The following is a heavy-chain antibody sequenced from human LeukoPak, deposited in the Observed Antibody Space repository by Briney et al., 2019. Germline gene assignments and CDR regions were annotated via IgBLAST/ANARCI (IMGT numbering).Heavy chain of an antibody. CDR2: ISSSSSYI. D-gene: IGHD6-19*01. Sequence: GGSLRLSCAASGFTFSSYSMNWVRQAPGKGLEWVSSISSSSSYIYYADSVKGRFTISRDNAKNSLYLQMNSLGAEDTAVYYCARDRASSSGWYGSSAFDIWGQGTMVTVSS. CDR1: GFTFSSYS. J-gene: IGHJ3*02. CDR3: ARDRASSSGWYGSSAFDI. V-gene: IGHV3-21*01.